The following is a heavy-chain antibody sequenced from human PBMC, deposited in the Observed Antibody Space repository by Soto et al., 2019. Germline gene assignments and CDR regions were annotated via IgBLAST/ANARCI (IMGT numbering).Heavy chain of an antibody. CDR3: AKDLPLFGFLTYRYVGSGYYRLFDY. J-gene: IGHJ4*02. CDR1: AFSFSSFA. V-gene: IGHV3-30-3*01. Sequence: HPRGPLRLSCAVSAFSFSSFAMHWVRQAPGKGLEWVAVISSDGSNKNYADSVKGRLTTARDNPMNTLYLQMNSLRLADTAVYYGAKDLPLFGFLTYRYVGSGYYRLFDYWGPGTLVTVSS. CDR2: ISSDGSNK. D-gene: IGHD3-22*01.